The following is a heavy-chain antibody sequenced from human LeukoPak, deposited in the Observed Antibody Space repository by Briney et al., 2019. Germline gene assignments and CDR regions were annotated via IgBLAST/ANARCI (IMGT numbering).Heavy chain of an antibody. V-gene: IGHV3-23*01. Sequence: GGSLRLSCAASGFTFSSYAMSWVRQAPGKGLEWVSVISESGDRTYYADSVKGRFTISRDNFKNTLNLQMNSLRAEDTAVYYCARDYDILTGYFRGGFDYWGQGTLVTVSS. J-gene: IGHJ4*02. CDR2: ISESGDRT. CDR1: GFTFSSYA. D-gene: IGHD3-9*01. CDR3: ARDYDILTGYFRGGFDY.